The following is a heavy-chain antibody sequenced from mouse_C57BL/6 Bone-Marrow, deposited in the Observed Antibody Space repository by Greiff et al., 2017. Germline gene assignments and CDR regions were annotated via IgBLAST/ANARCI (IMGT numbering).Heavy chain of an antibody. J-gene: IGHJ3*01. CDR1: GYTFTSYG. Sequence: VQLQQSGAELARPGASVKLSCKASGYTFTSYGIRWVQQRTGQGLEWIGEIYPRSGNTYYNEKFKGQATLTADKSSSTAYMELHSLTSKDSAIYFCARERIMVYDGPFDYWGQGTMVTVSA. CDR3: ARERIMVYDGPFDY. V-gene: IGHV1-81*01. CDR2: IYPRSGNT. D-gene: IGHD1-2*01.